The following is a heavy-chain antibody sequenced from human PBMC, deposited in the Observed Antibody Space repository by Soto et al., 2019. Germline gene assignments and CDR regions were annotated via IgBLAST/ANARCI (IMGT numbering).Heavy chain of an antibody. CDR1: GYTFTSYG. Sequence: QVQLVQSGAEVKKPGASVKVSCKASGYTFTSYGISWVRQAPGQGLEWMGWISAYNGNTNYAQKLQGGVTMTTDTSTSTAYMELRSLRSDDTAVYYCARDGYCSSTSCYRDYYYGMDVWGQGTTVTVSS. CDR3: ARDGYCSSTSCYRDYYYGMDV. D-gene: IGHD2-2*03. V-gene: IGHV1-18*01. CDR2: ISAYNGNT. J-gene: IGHJ6*02.